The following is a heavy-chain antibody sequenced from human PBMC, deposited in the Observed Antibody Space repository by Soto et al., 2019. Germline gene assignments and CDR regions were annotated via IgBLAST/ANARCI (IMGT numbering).Heavy chain of an antibody. V-gene: IGHV1-69*01. D-gene: IGHD4-4*01. CDR1: GGSFSSYM. CDR3: ARGVTANYMGGDAFAI. Sequence: QVLLVQSGAEVKKPGSSVKVSCQAAGGSFSSYMVSWVRQAPGQGLDYMGGIMPVFGTPTSTEKLQGRVTITADESTGTGYLELTSLKADDTAVYYCARGVTANYMGGDAFAIWGQGTLVAVSS. CDR2: IMPVFGTP. J-gene: IGHJ3*02.